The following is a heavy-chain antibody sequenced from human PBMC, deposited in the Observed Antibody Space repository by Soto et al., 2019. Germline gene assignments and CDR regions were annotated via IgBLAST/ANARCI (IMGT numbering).Heavy chain of an antibody. Sequence: SETLSLTCSVSGDSMNNGDYFWTWIRQTPGKGLQWIGYISYSGSTFYNHSLKTRLAMSVDTSKNQFSVRLRSVTAADTAVYYCARDRAHFYESSGRLDLWGQGMLVTVSS. CDR1: GDSMNNGDYF. CDR3: ARDRAHFYESSGRLDL. V-gene: IGHV4-30-4*01. CDR2: ISYSGST. J-gene: IGHJ4*02. D-gene: IGHD3-22*01.